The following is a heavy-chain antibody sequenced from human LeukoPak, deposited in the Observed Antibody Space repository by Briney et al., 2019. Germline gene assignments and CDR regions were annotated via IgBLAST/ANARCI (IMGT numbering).Heavy chain of an antibody. CDR2: ISGSGLRT. CDR1: GFTFSNYA. D-gene: IGHD3-22*01. V-gene: IGHV3-23*01. Sequence: GGSLRLSCAASGFTFSNYAMSWVRQAPGKGLEWVSAISGSGLRTYYADSVKDRFTISRDISKNTLYLQMDSLRAEDTAVYYCAKDRVSMIVVVAFDIWGQGTMVTVSS. CDR3: AKDRVSMIVVVAFDI. J-gene: IGHJ3*02.